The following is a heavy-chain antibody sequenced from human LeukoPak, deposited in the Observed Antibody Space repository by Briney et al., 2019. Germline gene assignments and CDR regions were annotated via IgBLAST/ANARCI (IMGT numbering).Heavy chain of an antibody. CDR1: GFTFSSYW. J-gene: IGHJ5*02. CDR3: ARDIHDLGFDP. D-gene: IGHD3/OR15-3a*01. CDR2: INSDGSSTST. V-gene: IGHV3-74*01. Sequence: GGSLRLSCAASGFTFSSYWMHWVRPAPGKGLVWVSRINSDGSSTSTSYADSVKGRFTISRDNAKNTLYLQMNSLRAEDTAVYYCARDIHDLGFDPWGQGTLVTVSS.